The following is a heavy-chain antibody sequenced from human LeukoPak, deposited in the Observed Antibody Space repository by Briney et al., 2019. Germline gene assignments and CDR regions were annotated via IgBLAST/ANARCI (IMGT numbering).Heavy chain of an antibody. Sequence: PSETLSLTCAVYGGSFSGYYWSWIRQPPGKGLEWIGEINHSGGTNYNPSLKSRVTISVDTSKNQFSLKLSSVTAADTAVYYCARGKVAGYSYGSQKYGMDVWGQGTTVTVSS. CDR2: INHSGGT. J-gene: IGHJ6*02. CDR3: ARGKVAGYSYGSQKYGMDV. D-gene: IGHD5-18*01. V-gene: IGHV4-34*01. CDR1: GGSFSGYY.